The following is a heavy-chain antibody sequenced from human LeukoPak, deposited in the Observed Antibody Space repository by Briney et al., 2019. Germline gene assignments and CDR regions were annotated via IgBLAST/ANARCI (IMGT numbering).Heavy chain of an antibody. CDR1: GFTFSTYW. J-gene: IGHJ3*02. CDR3: ARVRGSSWYDAFDI. D-gene: IGHD6-13*01. CDR2: IKQDGREK. V-gene: IGHV3-7*01. Sequence: GGSLRLSCAASGFTFSTYWMSWVRQAPGKGLEWVANIKQDGREKYYVDSVKGRFTISRDNAKNSLYLQMNSLRAEDTAVYYCARVRGSSWYDAFDIWGQGTMVTVSS.